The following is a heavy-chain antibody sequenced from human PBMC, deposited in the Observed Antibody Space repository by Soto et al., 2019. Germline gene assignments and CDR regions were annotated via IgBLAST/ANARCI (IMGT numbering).Heavy chain of an antibody. D-gene: IGHD1-7*01. J-gene: IGHJ4*02. CDR3: VRRLSGNYDY. CDR1: GFTFSSYD. Sequence: EVQLAESGGGMVQPGGSLRLSCVASGFTFSSYDMHWVRQAPGKGLEYVSSISSNGGTTYYGNSVKGRFTISRDNSKTTLYLQMGSLRAEDMAVYYRVRRLSGNYDYWGQGTLVTVSS. V-gene: IGHV3-64*01. CDR2: ISSNGGTT.